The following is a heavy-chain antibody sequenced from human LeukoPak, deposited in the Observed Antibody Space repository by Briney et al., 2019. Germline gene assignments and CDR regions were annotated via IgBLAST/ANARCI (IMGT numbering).Heavy chain of an antibody. CDR1: GGSFSGYY. J-gene: IGHJ4*02. CDR3: ARHLGIAVAGHFDY. Sequence: SETLSLTCAVYGGSFSGYYWSWIRQPPGKGLEWIGYIYYSGSTNYNPSLKSRVTISVDTSKNQFSLKLSSVTAADTAVYYCARHLGIAVAGHFDYWGQGTLVTVSS. V-gene: IGHV4-59*08. D-gene: IGHD6-19*01. CDR2: IYYSGST.